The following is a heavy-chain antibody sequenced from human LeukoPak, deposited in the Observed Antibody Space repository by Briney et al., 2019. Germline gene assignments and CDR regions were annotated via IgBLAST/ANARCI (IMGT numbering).Heavy chain of an antibody. J-gene: IGHJ4*02. D-gene: IGHD2-2*01. CDR2: IYSGGST. CDR3: ASGYCSSTSCYD. Sequence: GGSLRLSCAASGFTVSTNYMSWVRQAPGKGLEWVSFIYSGGSTYYADSVKGRFTISRDNSKNTLDLQMNSLRAEDTAVYYCASGYCSSTSCYDWGQGTLVTVSS. V-gene: IGHV3-53*01. CDR1: GFTVSTNY.